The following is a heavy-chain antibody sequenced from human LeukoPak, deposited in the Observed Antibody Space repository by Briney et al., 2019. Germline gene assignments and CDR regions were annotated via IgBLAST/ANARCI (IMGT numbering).Heavy chain of an antibody. CDR3: AKLDCSSTSCTLPDY. J-gene: IGHJ4*02. CDR1: GFTFSSYA. V-gene: IGHV3-23*01. D-gene: IGHD2-2*01. Sequence: GSLRLSCAASGFTFSSYAMSWVRQAPGKGLEWVSAINGSGGSTYYADSVKGRFTISRDNSKNTLYLQMNSLRAEDTAVYYCAKLDCSSTSCTLPDYWGQGTLVTVSS. CDR2: INGSGGST.